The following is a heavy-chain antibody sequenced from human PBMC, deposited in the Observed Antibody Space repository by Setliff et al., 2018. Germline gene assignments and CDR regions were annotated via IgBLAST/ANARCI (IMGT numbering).Heavy chain of an antibody. J-gene: IGHJ4*02. CDR3: ARQARYSSSWYMGGYFDY. D-gene: IGHD6-13*01. CDR1: GYSFTSYW. CDR2: IYPGDSDT. V-gene: IGHV5-51*01. Sequence: GESLKISCKGSGYSFTSYWIGWVRQMPGKGLEWMGVIYPGDSDTRYSPSFQGQVTISADKSISTAYLQWSSLKASDTVMYYCARQARYSSSWYMGGYFDYWGQGALVTVSS.